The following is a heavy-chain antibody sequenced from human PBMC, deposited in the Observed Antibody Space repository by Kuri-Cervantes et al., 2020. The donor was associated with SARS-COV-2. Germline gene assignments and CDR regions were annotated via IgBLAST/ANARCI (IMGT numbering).Heavy chain of an antibody. Sequence: GSLRLSCAVSGYFISSGYYWGWIRQPPGKGLEWIGSIYHSGSTYYNPSLKSRVTISVDTSKNQFSLKLSSVTAADTAVYYCARAKMGFLEWDNWFDPWGQGTLVTVSS. CDR1: GYFISSGYY. CDR3: ARAKMGFLEWDNWFDP. CDR2: IYHSGST. V-gene: IGHV4-38-2*01. D-gene: IGHD3-3*01. J-gene: IGHJ5*02.